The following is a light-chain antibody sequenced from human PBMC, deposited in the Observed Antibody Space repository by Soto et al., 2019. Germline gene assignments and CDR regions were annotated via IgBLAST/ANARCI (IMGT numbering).Light chain of an antibody. Sequence: DIVITQSPSTLSVSPGERATLSCRASQSVSILLAWYQQKPGQAPRLLIYGASSRATGIPDRFSGSGSGTDFTLTISRLEPEDFAVYYCHQYDSWTFGQGTKVDI. CDR3: HQYDSWT. CDR2: GAS. CDR1: QSVSIL. J-gene: IGKJ1*01. V-gene: IGKV3-20*01.